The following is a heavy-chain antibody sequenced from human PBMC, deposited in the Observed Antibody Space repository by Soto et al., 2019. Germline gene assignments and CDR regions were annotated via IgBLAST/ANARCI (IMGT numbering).Heavy chain of an antibody. CDR1: GYTFSSYG. CDR3: ARSALIVYAIYFDY. D-gene: IGHD2-8*01. V-gene: IGHV1-18*04. Sequence: QVQLGQSGAEVKKPGASVKVSCKAAGYTFSSYGISWVRQAPGQVLEWMGWISANNGNTNFAQKVQGRVTMTTDTSTTTAYMELRSLRSDDTAVYYCARSALIVYAIYFDYWGQGTLVTVSS. CDR2: ISANNGNT. J-gene: IGHJ4*02.